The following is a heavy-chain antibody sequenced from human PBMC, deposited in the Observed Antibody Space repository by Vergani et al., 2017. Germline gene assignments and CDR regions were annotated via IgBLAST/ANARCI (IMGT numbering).Heavy chain of an antibody. Sequence: QVQLVESGGGVVQPGRSLRLSCAASGFTFSGYGMHWVRQAPGKGLEWVAVISYDGSNKYYADSVKGRFTISRDNSKNTLYLQMNSLRAEDTAVYYGAKDGFDCSSTSCYRGLYYYYYYMDVWGKGTTVTVSS. CDR1: GFTFSGYG. CDR3: AKDGFDCSSTSCYRGLYYYYYYMDV. J-gene: IGHJ6*03. D-gene: IGHD2-2*02. CDR2: ISYDGSNK. V-gene: IGHV3-30*18.